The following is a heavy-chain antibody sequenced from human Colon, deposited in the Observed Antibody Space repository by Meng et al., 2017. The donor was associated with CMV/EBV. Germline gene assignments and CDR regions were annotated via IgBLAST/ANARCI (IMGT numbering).Heavy chain of an antibody. CDR3: ARDHSLYGMDV. CDR1: GDSINTYY. D-gene: IGHD2-15*01. J-gene: IGHJ6*02. V-gene: IGHV4-59*01. CDR2: IYYTGSA. Sequence: SETLSLTCTVTGDSINTYYWGWIRQPPGKGLEWIAYIYYTGSANYNPSLKGRVTISVDTSKNQFSLKLTSVIAADTAVYYCARDHSLYGMDVWGQGTTVTVSS.